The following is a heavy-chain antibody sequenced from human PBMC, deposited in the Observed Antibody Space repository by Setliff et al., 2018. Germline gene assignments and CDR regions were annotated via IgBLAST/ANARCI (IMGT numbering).Heavy chain of an antibody. D-gene: IGHD3-3*01. J-gene: IGHJ3*02. CDR2: IYHKGRT. Sequence: ASETLSLTCGVSGISISSGHYWGWIRQPPGKGLEWIATIYHKGRTYYNPSLNSRVTISLDTSKNHFSLRLSSVTAADTAVYYCASPRRDDLDSPFDAFDIWGQGTKVT. CDR3: ASPRRDDLDSPFDAFDI. V-gene: IGHV4-38-2*01. CDR1: GISISSGHY.